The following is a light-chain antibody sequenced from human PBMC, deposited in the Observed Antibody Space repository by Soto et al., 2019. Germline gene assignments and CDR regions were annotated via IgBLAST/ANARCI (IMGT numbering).Light chain of an antibody. CDR1: SGSIDSNF. V-gene: IGLV6-57*03. CDR2: EDH. J-gene: IGLJ3*02. Sequence: NFMLTQPHSVSESPGKTVTISCTRSSGSIDSNFVQWYQQRPGSAPTTVIYEDHQRPSGVPDRFSGSIDSSSSSASLTSSGLKTEDEADYNCQSYDSSILVFGGGTKLTVL. CDR3: QSYDSSILV.